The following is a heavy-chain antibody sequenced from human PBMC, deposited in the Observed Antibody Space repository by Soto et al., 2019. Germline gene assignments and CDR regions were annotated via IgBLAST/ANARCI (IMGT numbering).Heavy chain of an antibody. CDR2: MNPNSGNT. V-gene: IGHV1-8*01. CDR3: ATLTTVTTFDGSDFDY. Sequence: ASVKVSCKASGYTFTSYDINWVRQATGQGLEWMGWMNPNSGNTGYAQKFQGRVTMTRNTSISTAYMELSSLRSEDTAVYYCATLTTVTTFDGSDFDYWGQGTLVTVSS. CDR1: GYTFTSYD. D-gene: IGHD4-17*01. J-gene: IGHJ4*02.